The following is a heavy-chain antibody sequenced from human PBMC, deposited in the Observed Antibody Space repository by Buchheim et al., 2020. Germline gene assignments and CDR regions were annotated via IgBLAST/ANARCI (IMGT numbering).Heavy chain of an antibody. CDR3: ARDQHLTGYGYFDY. CDR2: IWNDGSNQ. V-gene: IGHV3-33*01. J-gene: IGHJ4*02. Sequence: QVQLVESGGGVVQPGGSLRLSCAASGFTFSSNAMHWVRQAPGKGLEWVAIIWNDGSNQFYADSVKGRFTISRDSSKNTLYLQMNSLRAEDTAVYYCARDQHLTGYGYFDYWGLGTL. CDR1: GFTFSSNA. D-gene: IGHD3-9*01.